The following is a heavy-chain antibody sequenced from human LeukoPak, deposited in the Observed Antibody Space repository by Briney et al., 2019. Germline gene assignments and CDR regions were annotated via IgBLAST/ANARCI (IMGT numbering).Heavy chain of an antibody. CDR1: GFTVSSNY. CDR2: IYSGGST. J-gene: IGHJ4*02. V-gene: IGHV3-53*01. D-gene: IGHD5-12*01. CDR3: ASPSSCYDLAGFYY. Sequence: GGSLRLSCAASGFTVSSNYMSWVRQAPGKGLEWVPVIYSGGSTYYADSVKGRFTISRDDSKNTLYLQMNSLRAEDTAVYYCASPSSCYDLAGFYYWGQGTLVTVSS.